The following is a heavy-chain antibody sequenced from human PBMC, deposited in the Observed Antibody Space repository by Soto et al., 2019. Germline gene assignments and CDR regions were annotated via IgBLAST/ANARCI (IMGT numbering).Heavy chain of an antibody. J-gene: IGHJ4*02. CDR2: IIPMFDTP. CDR3: AISGGLDRAFNY. V-gene: IGHV1-69*12. D-gene: IGHD2-15*01. CDR1: GGTFSSDS. Sequence: QVQLVQSGAEVKKPGSSVKVSCKASGGTFSSDSFSWVRQAPGQGLEWMGGIIPMFDTPIYAQKFQDRVTITADESTSIASLQLSSLRSGDTAVYYCAISGGLDRAFNYWGQGSLVTVSS.